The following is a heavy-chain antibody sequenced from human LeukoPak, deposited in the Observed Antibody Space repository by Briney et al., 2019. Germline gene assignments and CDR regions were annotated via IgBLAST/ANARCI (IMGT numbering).Heavy chain of an antibody. D-gene: IGHD3-10*01. CDR3: ARDKSYFGSGNYHYFDS. V-gene: IGHV3-74*01. CDR1: RFTFSTYW. J-gene: IGHJ4*02. CDR2: INSDGSST. Sequence: AGGSLRLSCAASRFTFSTYWMHWVRQAPGKGLVWVSRINSDGSSTGYADSVKGRFTISRDNAKNTLYLQMNSLRPEDTALYYCARDKSYFGSGNYHYFDSWGQGALVIVSS.